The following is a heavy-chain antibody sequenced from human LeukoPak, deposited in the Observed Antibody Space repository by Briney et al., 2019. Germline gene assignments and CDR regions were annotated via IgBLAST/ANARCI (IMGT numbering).Heavy chain of an antibody. CDR2: ISYDGSNK. D-gene: IGHD3-3*01. CDR3: AKVRNGRLLEWSIFDY. V-gene: IGHV3-30*18. Sequence: PGGSLRLSCAVSGFTFTNYVIHWVRQAPSKGLEWVAVISYDGSNKYYGDSVKGRFTISRDNSKNTLYLQMNSLRAEDTAVYYCAKVRNGRLLEWSIFDYWGQGTLVAVSS. J-gene: IGHJ4*02. CDR1: GFTFTNYV.